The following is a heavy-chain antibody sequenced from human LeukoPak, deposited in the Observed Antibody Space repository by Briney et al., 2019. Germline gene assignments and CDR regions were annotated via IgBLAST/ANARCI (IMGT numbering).Heavy chain of an antibody. CDR1: GFSFSSYG. J-gene: IGHJ4*02. V-gene: IGHV3-30*02. D-gene: IGHD6-13*01. CDR3: AKDSSGSSWYWDY. CDR2: IRYDGSNK. Sequence: GGSLRLSCAASGFSFSSYGMHWVRQAPGKGLEWVTFIRYDGSNKYYAESVKGRFTISRDNSKNTLYLQMNSLRTEDTAVYYCAKDSSGSSWYWDYWGQGTLVTVSS.